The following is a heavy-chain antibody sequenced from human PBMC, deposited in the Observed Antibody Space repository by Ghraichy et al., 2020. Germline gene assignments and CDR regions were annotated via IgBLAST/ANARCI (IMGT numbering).Heavy chain of an antibody. Sequence: GESLNISCTASGFTFSTYSMNWVRQAPGKGLEWVAVISYVGIAKYYADSVRGRFTISRDNSKNTLWLQMNSLRAEDTAVYYCARDIKSSSWSYYYYAMDVWGQGTTVTVSS. J-gene: IGHJ6*02. CDR2: ISYVGIAK. CDR1: GFTFSTYS. V-gene: IGHV3-30-3*01. CDR3: ARDIKSSSWSYYYYAMDV. D-gene: IGHD6-13*01.